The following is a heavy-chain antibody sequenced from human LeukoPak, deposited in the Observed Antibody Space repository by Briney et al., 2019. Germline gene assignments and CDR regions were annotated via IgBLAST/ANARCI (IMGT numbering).Heavy chain of an antibody. V-gene: IGHV1-24*01. CDR2: FDPEDDKT. CDR1: GYTLSDLS. J-gene: IGHJ4*02. D-gene: IGHD3-22*01. Sequence: ASVKVSCKVSGYTLSDLSMHWVRQAPGKGLEWMGGFDPEDDKTFYAQKFRGRVTLTEDTSSDTAYMELSGLRSEDTAVYYCASTHDYYESSGPPFDYWGQGTLVTVSS. CDR3: ASTHDYYESSGPPFDY.